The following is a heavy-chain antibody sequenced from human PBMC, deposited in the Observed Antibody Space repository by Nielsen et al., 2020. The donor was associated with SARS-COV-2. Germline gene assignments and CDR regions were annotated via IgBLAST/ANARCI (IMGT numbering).Heavy chain of an antibody. D-gene: IGHD5-24*01. CDR3: ARDRGDGYNSRVDY. J-gene: IGHJ4*02. CDR2: INTNTGNP. Sequence: ASVKVSCKASGYTFTSYGISWVRQAPGQGLEWMGWINTNTGNPTYAQGFTSRFVFSLDTSVSTAFLEISSLKTEDTAVYYCARDRGDGYNSRVDYWGQGTLVTVSS. V-gene: IGHV7-4-1*02. CDR1: GYTFTSYG.